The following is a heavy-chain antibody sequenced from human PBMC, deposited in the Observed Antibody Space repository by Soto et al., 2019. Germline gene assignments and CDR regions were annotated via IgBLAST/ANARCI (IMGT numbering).Heavy chain of an antibody. D-gene: IGHD6-6*01. J-gene: IGHJ6*03. CDR2: IKSKTDGGTT. CDR1: GFTFSNAW. CDR3: TTASLDSSSPYYYYYYYTDV. Sequence: PGGSLRLSCAASGFTFSNAWMSWVRQAPGKGLEWVGRIKSKTDGGTTDYAAPVKGRFTISRDDSKNTLYLQMNSLKTEDTAVYYCTTASLDSSSPYYYYYYYTDVWGKGTTVTVSS. V-gene: IGHV3-15*01.